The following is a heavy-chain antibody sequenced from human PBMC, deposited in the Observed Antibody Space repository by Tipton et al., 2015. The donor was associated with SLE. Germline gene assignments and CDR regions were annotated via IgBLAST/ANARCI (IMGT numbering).Heavy chain of an antibody. V-gene: IGHV3-48*03. CDR3: ARGGDIVDYFDL. Sequence: SLRLSCAASGFTFSSYEMNWVRQAPEKGLEWVSYISSSGSTIYYADSVKGRFTISRDNAKNSLYLQMNSLRAEDTAVYYCARGGDIVDYFDLWGRGTLVTVSS. CDR2: ISSSGSTI. CDR1: GFTFSSYE. D-gene: IGHD5-12*01. J-gene: IGHJ2*01.